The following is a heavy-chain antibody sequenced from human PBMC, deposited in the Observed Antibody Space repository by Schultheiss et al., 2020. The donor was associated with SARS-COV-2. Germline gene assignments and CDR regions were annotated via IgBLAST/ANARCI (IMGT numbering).Heavy chain of an antibody. CDR2: INPSGGST. V-gene: IGHV1-46*01. D-gene: IGHD3-10*01. Sequence: ASVKVSCKASGYTFTSYYMHWVRQAPGQGLEWMGIINPSGGSTSYAQKFQGRVTMTRDTSTSTVYMELSSLRSEDTAVYYCARGKLSRNTYYYGSGSYGMDVWGQGTTVTVSS. J-gene: IGHJ6*02. CDR1: GYTFTSYY. CDR3: ARGKLSRNTYYYGSGSYGMDV.